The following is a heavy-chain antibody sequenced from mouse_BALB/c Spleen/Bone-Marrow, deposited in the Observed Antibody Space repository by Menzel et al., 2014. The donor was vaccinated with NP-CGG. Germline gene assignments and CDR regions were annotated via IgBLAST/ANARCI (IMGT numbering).Heavy chain of an antibody. V-gene: IGHV4-1*02. CDR2: INPDSTTI. Sequence: EVKLMESGGGLVQPGGSLKLSCAASGFDFSTYWMSWVRQAPGKGLEWIGEINPDSTTINYTPSLKNKFIISRDNAKNTLYLQMSKVRSEDTALYYCERLGYYGAMAHWGQGTSVTVSS. CDR1: GFDFSTYW. CDR3: ERLGYYGAMAH. D-gene: IGHD1-1*01. J-gene: IGHJ4*01.